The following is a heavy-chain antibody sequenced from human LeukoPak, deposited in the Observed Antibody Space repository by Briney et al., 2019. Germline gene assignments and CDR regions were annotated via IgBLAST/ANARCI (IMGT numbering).Heavy chain of an antibody. CDR2: MNGGNGNT. V-gene: IGHV1-3*01. Sequence: GASVKVSCKASGYIFTYYAIHWLRQAPGQRPEWMGWMNGGNGNTKYSQKFQGRITLIRDTSAATAYMELSSLRHDDLAVYYCARGRGTSGSNRDFYYYYMDVWGKGTTVTVSS. D-gene: IGHD2-15*01. CDR1: GYIFTYYA. CDR3: ARGRGTSGSNRDFYYYYMDV. J-gene: IGHJ6*03.